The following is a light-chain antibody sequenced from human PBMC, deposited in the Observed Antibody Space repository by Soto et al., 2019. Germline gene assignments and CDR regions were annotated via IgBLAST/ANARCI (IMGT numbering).Light chain of an antibody. V-gene: IGKV3-20*01. CDR2: GAS. J-gene: IGKJ1*01. Sequence: EIVLTQSPGTLSLSPGERATLSCRASQSVSSSYLAWYQQKPGQAPRLLIYGASSRATGIPDRFSGSGSGTDFTLTISRLEPEDLAVYYCQQCGSSPWTVGQGTKVDIK. CDR1: QSVSSSY. CDR3: QQCGSSPWT.